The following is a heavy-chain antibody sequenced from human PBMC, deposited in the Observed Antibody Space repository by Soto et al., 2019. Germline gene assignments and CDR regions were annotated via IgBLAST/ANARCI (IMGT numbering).Heavy chain of an antibody. V-gene: IGHV1-18*01. Sequence: QVQLVQSGAEVKKPGASVKVSCKASGYTFTSYGISWVRQAPGQGLEWMGWISAYNGNTNYAQKLQGRVTMTTDTSTSTADMELRSRRSDDTAVYYCARRRRMSGPGGHYYGMDVWGQGTTVTVSS. J-gene: IGHJ6*02. CDR2: ISAYNGNT. CDR1: GYTFTSYG. CDR3: ARRRRMSGPGGHYYGMDV. D-gene: IGHD3-3*01.